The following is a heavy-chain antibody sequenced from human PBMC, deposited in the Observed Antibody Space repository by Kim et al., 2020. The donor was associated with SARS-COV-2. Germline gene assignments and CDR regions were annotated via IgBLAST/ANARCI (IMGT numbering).Heavy chain of an antibody. D-gene: IGHD4-17*01. J-gene: IGHJ6*02. V-gene: IGHV4-59*01. CDR3: ARDPGIRYGDDYYYYGMDV. Sequence: SETLSLTCTVSGGSISSYYWSWIRQPPGKGLEWIGYIYYSGSTNYNPSLKSRVTISVDTSKNQFSLKLSSVTAADTAVYYCARDPGIRYGDDYYYYGMDVWGHGTTVTVSS. CDR2: IYYSGST. CDR1: GGSISSYY.